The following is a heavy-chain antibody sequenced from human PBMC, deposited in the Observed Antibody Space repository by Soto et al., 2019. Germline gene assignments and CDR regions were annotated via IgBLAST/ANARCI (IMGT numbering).Heavy chain of an antibody. Sequence: PGGSLRLSCAASGFTFDDYAMHWVRQAPGKGLEWVSGISWNSGSIGYADSVKGRFTISRDNAKNSLYLQMNSLIAEDTALYYCANSQNYYDSTYGMDVWGQGTTVTVSS. D-gene: IGHD3-22*01. CDR1: GFTFDDYA. CDR3: ANSQNYYDSTYGMDV. V-gene: IGHV3-9*01. CDR2: ISWNSGSI. J-gene: IGHJ6*02.